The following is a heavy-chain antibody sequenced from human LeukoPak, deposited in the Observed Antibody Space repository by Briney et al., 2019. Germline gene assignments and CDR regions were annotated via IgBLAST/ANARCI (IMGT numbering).Heavy chain of an antibody. CDR2: IYTREST. V-gene: IGHV4-61*02. CDR1: ARFITRVCDD. D-gene: IGHD6-13*01. CDR3: ARGGGAAAGQKFDY. Sequence: SQTLSLTSTVFARFITRVCDDWSWIRQHAWKGLDWIGRIYTRESTHYNPSPKTRVTIAVDTSKTQISLKLSSVTAADTAVYSCARGGGAAAGQKFDYWGQGTLVTVSS. J-gene: IGHJ4*02.